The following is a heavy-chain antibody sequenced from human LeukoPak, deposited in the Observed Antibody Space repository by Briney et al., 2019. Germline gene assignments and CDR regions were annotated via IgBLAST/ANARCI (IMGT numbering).Heavy chain of an antibody. CDR3: AKWWLGYYDSSGFGAFDI. J-gene: IGHJ3*02. V-gene: IGHV1-46*01. Sequence: VASVKVSCKASGYTFTSYYMHWVRQAPGQGLEWMGIINPSGGSTSYAQKFQGRVTMTRDTSTSTVYMELSSLRSEDTAVYYCAKWWLGYYDSSGFGAFDIWGQGTMVTVSS. CDR1: GYTFTSYY. CDR2: INPSGGST. D-gene: IGHD3-22*01.